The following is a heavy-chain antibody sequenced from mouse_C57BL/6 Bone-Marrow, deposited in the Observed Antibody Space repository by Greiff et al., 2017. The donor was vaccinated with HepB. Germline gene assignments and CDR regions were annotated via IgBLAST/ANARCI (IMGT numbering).Heavy chain of an antibody. V-gene: IGHV2-6-1*01. CDR1: GFSLTSYG. CDR3: ARHELDYYGSSFAY. CDR2: IWSDGST. D-gene: IGHD1-1*01. Sequence: QVHVKQSGPGLVAPSQSLSITCTVSGFSLTSYGVHWVRQPPGKGLEWLVVIWSDGSTTYNSALNSRLSISKDNSKIQVFLKLNSLQTDDTAMYYCARHELDYYGSSFAYWGQGTLVTVSA. J-gene: IGHJ3*01.